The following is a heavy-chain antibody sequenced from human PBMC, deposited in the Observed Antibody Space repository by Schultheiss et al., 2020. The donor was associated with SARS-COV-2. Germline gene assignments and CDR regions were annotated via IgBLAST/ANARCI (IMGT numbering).Heavy chain of an antibody. V-gene: IGHV1-69*13. CDR1: GGTFSSYA. Sequence: SVKVSCKASGGTFSSYAISWVRQAPGQGLEWMGGIIPIFGTANYAQKFQGRVTITADESTSTAYMELSSLRSEDTAVYYCARGGGPIFGVVIPGDDAFDIWGQGTMVTVSS. D-gene: IGHD3-3*01. CDR3: ARGGGPIFGVVIPGDDAFDI. J-gene: IGHJ3*02. CDR2: IIPIFGTA.